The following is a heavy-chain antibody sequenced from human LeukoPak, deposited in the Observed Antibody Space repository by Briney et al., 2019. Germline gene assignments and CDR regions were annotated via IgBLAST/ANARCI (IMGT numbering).Heavy chain of an antibody. J-gene: IGHJ4*02. CDR1: GGSISSYY. CDR3: ARIIVGALDY. V-gene: IGHV4-4*08. D-gene: IGHD1-26*01. Sequence: SETLSLTCTVSGGSISSYYWSWIRQPAGKGLEWIGHIYTSESTNYNPSLKSRVTISVDTSKNQFSLKLSSVAAADTAVYYCARIIVGALDYWGQGTLVTVSS. CDR2: IYTSEST.